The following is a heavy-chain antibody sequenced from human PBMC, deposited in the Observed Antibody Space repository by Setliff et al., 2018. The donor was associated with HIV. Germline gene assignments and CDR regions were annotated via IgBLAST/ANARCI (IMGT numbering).Heavy chain of an antibody. CDR3: AASITGTPDYFDY. J-gene: IGHJ4*02. Sequence: SVKVSCKASGGTFSSYAISWVRQAPGQGLEWMGGIIPIFGTANYAQKFQGRVTITADESTSTAYMELSSLRSEDTAVYYCAASITGTPDYFDYWGQGTLVTVSS. CDR1: GGTFSSYA. D-gene: IGHD1-20*01. V-gene: IGHV1-69*13. CDR2: IIPIFGTA.